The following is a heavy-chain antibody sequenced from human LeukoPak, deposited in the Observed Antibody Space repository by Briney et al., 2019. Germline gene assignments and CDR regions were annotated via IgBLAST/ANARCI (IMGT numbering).Heavy chain of an antibody. CDR1: GFTFSNYA. Sequence: GGSLRLSCAASGFTFSNYAMSWVRQAPGRGLEWVATISDSGDSTYYADSVKGRFTISRDNSKNTLYLQMNSLRAEDTAVYYCARQGGIQPNWFDPWGRGTLVTVSS. CDR2: ISDSGDST. D-gene: IGHD3-16*01. CDR3: ARQGGIQPNWFDP. V-gene: IGHV3-23*01. J-gene: IGHJ5*02.